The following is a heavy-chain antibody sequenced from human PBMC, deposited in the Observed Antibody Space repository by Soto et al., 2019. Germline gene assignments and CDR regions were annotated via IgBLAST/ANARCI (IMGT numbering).Heavy chain of an antibody. J-gene: IGHJ4*02. D-gene: IGHD3-10*01. CDR2: IYYSGST. CDR3: ARHWFTPGPWMGLVDY. Sequence: SETLSLTCTVSGGSISSSSYYWGWIRQPPGKGLEWIGSIYYSGSTYYNPSLKSRVTISVDTSKNQFSLKLSSVTAADTAVYYCARHWFTPGPWMGLVDYWGQGTLVTVSS. CDR1: GGSISSSSYY. V-gene: IGHV4-39*01.